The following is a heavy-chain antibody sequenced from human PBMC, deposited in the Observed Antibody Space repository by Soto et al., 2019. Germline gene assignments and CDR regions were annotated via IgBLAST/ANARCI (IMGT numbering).Heavy chain of an antibody. CDR2: ISSSSSYI. D-gene: IGHD6-13*01. Sequence: EVQLVESGGGLVKPGGSLRLSCAASGFTFSSYSMNWVRQAPGKGLEWVSSISSSSSYIYYADSVKGRFTISRDNAKNSLYLQMNSLRAEDTAVYYCASPVAAAGTSAFDYWGQGTLVTVSS. V-gene: IGHV3-21*01. CDR1: GFTFSSYS. CDR3: ASPVAAAGTSAFDY. J-gene: IGHJ4*02.